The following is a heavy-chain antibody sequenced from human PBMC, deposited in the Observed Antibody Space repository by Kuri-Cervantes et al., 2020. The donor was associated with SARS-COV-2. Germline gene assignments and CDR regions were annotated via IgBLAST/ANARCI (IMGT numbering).Heavy chain of an antibody. Sequence: GSLRLSCAVYGGSFSGYYWSWIRQSPGKGLVWIGEINHTGSTNYNPSLKSRVTISVGASKNQFSLKLNSVTAADTAVYYCARATSRPTIAAAGYFDSWGQGILVTVSS. CDR2: INHTGST. CDR3: ARATSRPTIAAAGYFDS. J-gene: IGHJ4*02. CDR1: GGSFSGYY. V-gene: IGHV4-34*01. D-gene: IGHD6-25*01.